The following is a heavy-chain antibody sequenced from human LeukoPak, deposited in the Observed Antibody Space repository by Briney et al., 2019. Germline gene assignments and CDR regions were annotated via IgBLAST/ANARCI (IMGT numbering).Heavy chain of an antibody. CDR3: ATEGPRVQLWSSYYYGMDV. D-gene: IGHD5-18*01. J-gene: IGHJ6*02. CDR1: GYTLTELS. V-gene: IGHV1-24*01. Sequence: ASVKVSCKVSGYTLTELSMHWVRQAPGKGLEWMGGFDPEDGETIYAQKFQGRVTMTEDTSTDTAYMELSSLRSEDTAVYYCATEGPRVQLWSSYYYGMDVWGQGTTVTVPS. CDR2: FDPEDGET.